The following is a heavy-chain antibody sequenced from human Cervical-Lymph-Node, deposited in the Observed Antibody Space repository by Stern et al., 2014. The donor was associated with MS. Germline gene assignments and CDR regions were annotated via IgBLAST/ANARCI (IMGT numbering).Heavy chain of an antibody. CDR1: GFTFSTYG. CDR2: TSFDESNK. Sequence: VQLVESGGGVAQPGGSLRLSCAASGFTFSTYGMHWVRQAPGKGLEWVAVTSFDESNKFYADSVKGRVTISRDNAKNTLYLQMDSLVSEDTAVYYCAKDRGVYYYYGMDVWGQGTTVTVSS. J-gene: IGHJ6*02. CDR3: AKDRGVYYYYGMDV. D-gene: IGHD3-10*01. V-gene: IGHV3-30*18.